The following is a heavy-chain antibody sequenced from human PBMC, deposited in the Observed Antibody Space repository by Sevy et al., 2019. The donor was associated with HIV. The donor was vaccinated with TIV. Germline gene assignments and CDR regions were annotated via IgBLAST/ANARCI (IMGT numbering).Heavy chain of an antibody. J-gene: IGHJ4*02. CDR2: IIPIFGTA. CDR1: GGTFSSYA. D-gene: IGHD5-18*01. Sequence: ASVKVSCKASGGTFSSYAISWVRQPPGQGLKWMGGIIPIFGTANYAQKFQGRVTITADESTSTAYMELSSLRSEDTAVYYCARVLHADTAMVTPPGYWGQGTLVTVSS. V-gene: IGHV1-69*13. CDR3: ARVLHADTAMVTPPGY.